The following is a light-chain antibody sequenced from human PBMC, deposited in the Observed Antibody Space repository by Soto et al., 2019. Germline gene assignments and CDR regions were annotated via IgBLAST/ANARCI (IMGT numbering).Light chain of an antibody. CDR1: QNIDMY. Sequence: DIHMTRCPSSLSASVGDTVTISCRASQNIDMYLNWYQQKPGKAPRVLISGASSLQSGVPARFRGRVSGTNFPLTINSLQREYFASCLCPHTFNSAPWTFGQGTRLEIK. V-gene: IGKV1-39*01. CDR3: PHTFNSAPWT. CDR2: GAS. J-gene: IGKJ5*01.